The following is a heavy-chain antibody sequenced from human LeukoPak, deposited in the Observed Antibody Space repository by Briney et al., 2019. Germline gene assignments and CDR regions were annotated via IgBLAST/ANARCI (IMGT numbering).Heavy chain of an antibody. CDR3: ARGSNLVF. V-gene: IGHV4-59*01. CDR1: GGSISDYY. D-gene: IGHD6-6*01. Sequence: SETLSLTCTVSGGSISDYYWNWIRQPPGKGLEWIGYIYYSGSTNYDPSLKSRVTISVDTSKNQYSLNLNSVTAADTAVYYCARGSNLVFWGQGTLVTVSS. CDR2: IYYSGST. J-gene: IGHJ4*02.